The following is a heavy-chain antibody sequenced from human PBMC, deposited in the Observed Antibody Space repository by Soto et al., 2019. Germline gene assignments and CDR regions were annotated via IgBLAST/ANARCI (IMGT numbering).Heavy chain of an antibody. J-gene: IGHJ5*02. Sequence: SETLSLTCTVSGGSISSNSYYWGWIRQPPGKGLEWIGSIYYSGSTYYNPSLKSRVTISVDTSKNQFSLKLSSVTAADTAVYYCARESVGATVYNWFDPWGQGNRVTFSS. CDR3: ARESVGATVYNWFDP. V-gene: IGHV4-39*02. CDR2: IYYSGST. CDR1: GGSISSNSYY. D-gene: IGHD1-26*01.